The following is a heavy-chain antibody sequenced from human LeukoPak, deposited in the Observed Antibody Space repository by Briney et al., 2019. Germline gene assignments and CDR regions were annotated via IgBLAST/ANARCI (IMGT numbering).Heavy chain of an antibody. V-gene: IGHV4-34*01. J-gene: IGHJ4*02. CDR2: INHSGST. CDR1: GGSFSGYH. CDR3: ARGRWIAARGIDY. D-gene: IGHD6-6*01. Sequence: SETLSLTCAVYGGSFSGYHWSWIRQPPGKGLEWIGEINHSGSTNYNPSLKSRVTISVDTSKNQFSLKLSSVTAADTAVYYCARGRWIAARGIDYWGQGTLVTVSS.